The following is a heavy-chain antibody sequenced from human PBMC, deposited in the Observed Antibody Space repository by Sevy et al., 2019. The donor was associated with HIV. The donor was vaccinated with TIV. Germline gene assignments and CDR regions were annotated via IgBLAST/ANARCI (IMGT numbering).Heavy chain of an antibody. Sequence: GGSLRLSCAASGFTFSNAWMSWVRQAPGKGLEWVGRIKSKTDGGTTKYAASVKGRFTISRDDSKSIAYLQMNSLKTEDSGVYYCSRDRYGSQSYAADHWGQGTLVTVSS. J-gene: IGHJ5*02. V-gene: IGHV3-15*01. CDR3: SRDRYGSQSYAADH. CDR2: IKSKTDGGTT. D-gene: IGHD3-10*01. CDR1: GFTFSNAW.